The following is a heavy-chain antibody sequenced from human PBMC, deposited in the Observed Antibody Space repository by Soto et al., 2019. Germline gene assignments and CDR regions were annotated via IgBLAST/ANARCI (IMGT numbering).Heavy chain of an antibody. D-gene: IGHD3-10*01. J-gene: IGHJ5*02. CDR1: GLTFSTSA. Sequence: QGQLHESGGGVVQPGRSLRLSCAASGLTFSTSAMHWVRQAPGKGLEWVAMISRDGSHEYYGDSVKGRFSVSRDNSHNILHLQMNSLRIEDTAVYFCARNTDHRLVRGWLDPWGQGTLVTVSS. CDR2: ISRDGSHE. CDR3: ARNTDHRLVRGWLDP. V-gene: IGHV3-30-3*01.